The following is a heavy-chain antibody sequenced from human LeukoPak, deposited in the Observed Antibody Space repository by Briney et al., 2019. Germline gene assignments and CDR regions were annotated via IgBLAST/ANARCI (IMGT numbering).Heavy chain of an antibody. CDR1: GGSISSGGYY. CDR3: ARAVTVTTIFDY. V-gene: IGHV4-31*03. J-gene: IGHJ4*02. D-gene: IGHD4-17*01. Sequence: SQTLSLTCTVSGGSISSGGYYWSWIRQHPGKGLEWIGYIYYSGSTYYNPSLKSRVTISVDTSKNQFSLKLSSVTAADTAVYYCARAVTVTTIFDYWGQGTLVTVSS. CDR2: IYYSGST.